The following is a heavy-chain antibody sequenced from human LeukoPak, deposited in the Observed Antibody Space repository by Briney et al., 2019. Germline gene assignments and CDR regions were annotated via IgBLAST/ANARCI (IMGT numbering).Heavy chain of an antibody. CDR3: ARYSGYGPVDY. V-gene: IGHV4-39*01. CDR2: IDYRGNS. Sequence: PSETLSLTCIVSGGSINRSPYHWGWVRQSPEKGLEWVASIDYRGNSHSNPSLKSRVTISVDTSKNQFSLKLNSVTAADTAVYYCARYSGYGPVDYWGQGTLVAVSS. J-gene: IGHJ4*02. CDR1: GGSINRSPYH. D-gene: IGHD5-12*01.